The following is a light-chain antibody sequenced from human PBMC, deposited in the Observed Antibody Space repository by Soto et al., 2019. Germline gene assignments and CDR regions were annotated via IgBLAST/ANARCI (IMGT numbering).Light chain of an antibody. Sequence: QSALTQPPSASGSPGQSVTTSCTGTSSDVGGYDYVSWYQQQSGKAPKLIIYEVTKRPSGVPDRFSGSKSGNTASLTVSGLQAEDEADYYCSSNAGINNVIFGAGTKLTVL. CDR2: EVT. V-gene: IGLV2-8*01. CDR3: SSNAGINNVI. J-gene: IGLJ2*01. CDR1: SSDVGGYDY.